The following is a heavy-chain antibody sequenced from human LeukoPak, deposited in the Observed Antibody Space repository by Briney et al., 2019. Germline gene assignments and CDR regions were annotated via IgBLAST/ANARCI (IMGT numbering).Heavy chain of an antibody. CDR2: ISGSGGTA. CDR3: AKKGYYDGSGYYMYYFDH. D-gene: IGHD3-22*01. Sequence: GGSLRLSCAASGFTFSIYAMSWVRQAPGKGLEWVSAISGSGGTAYYADSVKGRFTISRDNSKNALYLQMNSLRAEDTAVYYCAKKGYYDGSGYYMYYFDHXXXXTLVXVSS. CDR1: GFTFSIYA. V-gene: IGHV3-23*01. J-gene: IGHJ4*01.